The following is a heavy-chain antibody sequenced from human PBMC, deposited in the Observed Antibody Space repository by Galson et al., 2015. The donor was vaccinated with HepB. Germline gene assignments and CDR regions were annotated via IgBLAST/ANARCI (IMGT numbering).Heavy chain of an antibody. V-gene: IGHV3-30*04. CDR1: GFTFSNYA. D-gene: IGHD6-13*01. CDR3: AAGGGSWSRPVGS. J-gene: IGHJ5*02. CDR2: ISSDGTNK. Sequence: SLRLSCAASGFTFSNYAIHWVRQAPGKGLEWVAVISSDGTNKYYADSVEGRFTISRDNSKNTLYLQMNSLRSEDTALYCCAAGGGSWSRPVGSWGQGTLVTVSS.